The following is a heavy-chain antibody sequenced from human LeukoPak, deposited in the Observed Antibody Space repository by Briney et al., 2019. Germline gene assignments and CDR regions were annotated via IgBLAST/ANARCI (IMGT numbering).Heavy chain of an antibody. CDR2: ISGSGGST. D-gene: IGHD6-19*01. CDR3: AKDREPYSSGWYHYFDY. J-gene: IGHJ4*02. V-gene: IGHV3-23*01. CDR1: GFTFSSYA. Sequence: GGSLRLSCAASGFTFSSYAMSWVRQAPGKGLEWVSAISGSGGSTYYADSVKGRFTISRDNSKNTLYLQMNSLRAEDTAVYYCAKDREPYSSGWYHYFDYWGQGTLVTVSS.